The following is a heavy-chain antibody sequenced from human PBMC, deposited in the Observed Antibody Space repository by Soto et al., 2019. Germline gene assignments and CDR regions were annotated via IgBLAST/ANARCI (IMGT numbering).Heavy chain of an antibody. Sequence: ASVKVSCKTSGYSFTNSGITWVRQAPGKGLEWMGWISPYNGNTNYAEKIQGRGTMTTDTSTRTAYMELSSLTSDDTAVYYCARDQAQFVNDYYHYYGMDVWGQGTRVTVSS. CDR2: ISPYNGNT. J-gene: IGHJ6*02. CDR1: GYSFTNSG. D-gene: IGHD3-10*01. V-gene: IGHV1-18*01. CDR3: ARDQAQFVNDYYHYYGMDV.